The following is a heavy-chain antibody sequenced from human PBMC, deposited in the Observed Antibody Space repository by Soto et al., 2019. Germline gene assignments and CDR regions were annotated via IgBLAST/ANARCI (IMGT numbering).Heavy chain of an antibody. J-gene: IGHJ5*02. D-gene: IGHD6-19*01. CDR2: ISYDGSNE. V-gene: IGHV3-30*18. CDR1: GFTFNTYG. Sequence: GGSLRLSCAASGFTFNTYGMHWVRQAPGKGLEWVAFISYDGSNEYYADSVKGRFTISRDNSKNTVFLQMNSLRGEDTAVYYCAKSLAVAAGWFDPWGQGALVTVSS. CDR3: AKSLAVAAGWFDP.